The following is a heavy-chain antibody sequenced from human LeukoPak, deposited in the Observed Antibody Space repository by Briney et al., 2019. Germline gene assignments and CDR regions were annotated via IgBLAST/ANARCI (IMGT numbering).Heavy chain of an antibody. CDR2: INSDGSST. V-gene: IGHV3-74*01. D-gene: IGHD6-6*01. J-gene: IGHJ6*02. CDR3: ARDHGSSSVYYYYGMDV. Sequence: PGGSLRLSCAASGFTFSSYAMSWVRQAPGKGLEWVSRINSDGSSTSYADSVKGRFTISRDNAKNTLYLQMNSLRAEDTAVYYCARDHGSSSVYYYYGMDVWGQGTTVTVSS. CDR1: GFTFSSYA.